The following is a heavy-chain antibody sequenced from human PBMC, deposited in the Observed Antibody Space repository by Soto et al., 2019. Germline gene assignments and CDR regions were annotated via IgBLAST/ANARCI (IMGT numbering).Heavy chain of an antibody. V-gene: IGHV4-59*08. CDR1: GGSISSYY. D-gene: IGHD2-8*01. CDR3: ARRYGMAWDY. Sequence: QVQLQESGPGLAKPSETLSLTCTVSGGSISSYYWSWIRQPPGKGLDWIGYIYYSGSTNYNPSLKSRVTISVDTSKNQFSLKLRSVTAADTAVYYCARRYGMAWDYWGQGTLVTVSS. J-gene: IGHJ4*02. CDR2: IYYSGST.